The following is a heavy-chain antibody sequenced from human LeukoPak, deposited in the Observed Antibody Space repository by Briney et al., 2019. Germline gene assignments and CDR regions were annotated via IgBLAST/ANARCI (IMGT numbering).Heavy chain of an antibody. CDR3: ATAPRGGDYEDY. D-gene: IGHD4-17*01. CDR2: IWYEGSNK. J-gene: IGHJ4*02. CDR1: GFTFSNYG. V-gene: IGHV3-33*01. Sequence: GGSLRLSCAASGFTFSNYGMHWVRQAPGKGLEWVAVIWYEGSNKYYADSVKGRFTISRDNSKNTLYMQMNSLRVEDTAVYYCATAPRGGDYEDYWGQGTLVTVSS.